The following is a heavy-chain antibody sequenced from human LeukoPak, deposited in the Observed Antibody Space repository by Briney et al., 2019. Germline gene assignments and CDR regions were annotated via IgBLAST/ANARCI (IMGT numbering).Heavy chain of an antibody. CDR3: ARLVSHYYYYMDV. CDR2: IYYSGST. Sequence: SETLSLTCTVSGGFISSYYWSWTRQPPGKGLEWIGYIYYSGSTNYNPSLKSRVTMSVDTPKNQFSLKLSSVTAADTAVYYCARLVSHYYYYMDVWGKGTTVTISS. CDR1: GGFISSYY. J-gene: IGHJ6*03. D-gene: IGHD3-9*01. V-gene: IGHV4-59*12.